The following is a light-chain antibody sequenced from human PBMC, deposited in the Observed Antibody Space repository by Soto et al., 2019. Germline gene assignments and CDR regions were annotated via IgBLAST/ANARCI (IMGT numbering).Light chain of an antibody. CDR2: EVS. Sequence: QSVLTQPASVSGSPGQSITISCTGTSSDVGGYNYVSWYQQHPGKAPKLMIYEVSNQPSGVSNRFSGSKSGNTASLTISGLQAEDEADYYCSSYTSSSTAVFGGGTQLTVL. V-gene: IGLV2-14*01. CDR1: SSDVGGYNY. CDR3: SSYTSSSTAV. J-gene: IGLJ7*01.